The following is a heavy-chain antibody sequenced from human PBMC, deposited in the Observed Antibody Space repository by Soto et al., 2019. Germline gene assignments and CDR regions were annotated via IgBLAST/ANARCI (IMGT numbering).Heavy chain of an antibody. Sequence: QVQLVQSGAEVRQPASSVKVSCKTSGATFSSYAITWVRQAPGQGLEWMGGIVPTVDTSTYAQKFQGRVTIAAHXFTNPVYMELSSLRSDDTAVYYCVRVVAIPGYPDNWGQGTLVTVSS. CDR1: GATFSSYA. D-gene: IGHD5-12*01. V-gene: IGHV1-69*12. J-gene: IGHJ4*02. CDR3: VRVVAIPGYPDN. CDR2: IVPTVDTS.